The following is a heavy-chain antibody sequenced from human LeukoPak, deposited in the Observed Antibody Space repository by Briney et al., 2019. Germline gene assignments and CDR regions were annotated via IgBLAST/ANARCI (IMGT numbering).Heavy chain of an antibody. CDR3: ARVPGPYYSLDY. J-gene: IGHJ4*02. V-gene: IGHV1-69*13. CDR2: IIPIFGTA. Sequence: GASVKVSCKASGGTFSSYAISWVRQAPGQGLGWMGGIIPIFGTANYAQKFQGRVTITADESTSTAYMELSSLRSEDTAVYYCARVPGPYYSLDYWGQGTLVTVSS. CDR1: GGTFSSYA. D-gene: IGHD1-14*01.